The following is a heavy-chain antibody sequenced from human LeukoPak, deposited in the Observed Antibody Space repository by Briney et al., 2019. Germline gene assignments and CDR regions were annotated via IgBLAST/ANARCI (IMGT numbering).Heavy chain of an antibody. Sequence: ASVKVSCKASGFTFTSSAMQWVRQARGQRLEWIGWIVVGSGNTNYAQKFQERVTTTRDMSTSTAYMELSSLRSEDTAVYYCAAGGSYYNPLFDYWGQGTLVTVSS. CDR2: IVVGSGNT. V-gene: IGHV1-58*02. CDR3: AAGGSYYNPLFDY. J-gene: IGHJ4*02. D-gene: IGHD1-26*01. CDR1: GFTFTSSA.